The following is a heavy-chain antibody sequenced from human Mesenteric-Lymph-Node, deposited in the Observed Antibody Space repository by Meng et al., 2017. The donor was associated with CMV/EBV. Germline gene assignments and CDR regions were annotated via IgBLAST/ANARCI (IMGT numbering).Heavy chain of an antibody. V-gene: IGHV1-18*01. CDR2: ISAYNGNT. D-gene: IGHD3-22*01. CDR3: ARDQDTARHYYDSSGYYLTTFVY. Sequence: ISWVRQAPGQGLEWMGWISAYNGNTNYAQKLQGRVTMTTDTSTSTAYMELRSLRSDDTAVYYCARDQDTARHYYDSSGYYLTTFVYWGQGTPGHRLL. J-gene: IGHJ4*02.